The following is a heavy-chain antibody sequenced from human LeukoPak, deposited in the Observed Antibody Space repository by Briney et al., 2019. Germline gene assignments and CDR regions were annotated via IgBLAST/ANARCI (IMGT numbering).Heavy chain of an antibody. CDR1: AGSIGSGSSY. Sequence: PSETLSLTCTVSAGSIGSGSSYWGWIRQPPGKGLEWIGSIYYSGSTYYNPSLKSRVTISVDTSKSQFSLKLSSVTAADTAVYYCARHVGPALRFVDPWGQGTLVTVSS. D-gene: IGHD3-3*01. J-gene: IGHJ5*02. V-gene: IGHV4-39*01. CDR3: ARHVGPALRFVDP. CDR2: IYYSGST.